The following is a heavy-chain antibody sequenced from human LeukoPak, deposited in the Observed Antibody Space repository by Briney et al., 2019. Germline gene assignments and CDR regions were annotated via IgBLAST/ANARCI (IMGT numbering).Heavy chain of an antibody. V-gene: IGHV3-53*01. D-gene: IGHD1-20*01. CDR3: ARGFSPNWNVAFDI. CDR1: GFTVSSNY. Sequence: GGSLRLSCAASGFTVSSNYMTWVRQAPGKGLKWVSVTYAGGSTYYADSVRGRFTISRDNSRDTLYLQMNGLRAEDTAVYYCARGFSPNWNVAFDIWGQGTMVTVSS. CDR2: TYAGGST. J-gene: IGHJ3*02.